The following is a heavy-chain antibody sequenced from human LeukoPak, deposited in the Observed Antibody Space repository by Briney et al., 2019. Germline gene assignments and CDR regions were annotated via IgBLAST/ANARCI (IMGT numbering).Heavy chain of an antibody. V-gene: IGHV4-38-2*02. J-gene: IGHJ4*02. Sequence: SETLSLTCTVSGYSISSGYYWGWIRQPPGKGLEWIGSIYHSGSTYYNPSLKSRVTISVDTSKNQFSLKLSSVTAADTAVYYCARVVGAYSDSSGYGYLDYWGQGTLVTVSS. D-gene: IGHD3-22*01. CDR3: ARVVGAYSDSSGYGYLDY. CDR1: GYSISSGYY. CDR2: IYHSGST.